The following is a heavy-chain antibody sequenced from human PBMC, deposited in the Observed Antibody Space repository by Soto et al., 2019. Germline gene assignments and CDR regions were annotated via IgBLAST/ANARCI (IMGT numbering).Heavy chain of an antibody. Sequence: QVQLVQSGAEVKKPGSSVKVSCKASGGTFSRYSITWVRQAPGHGLEWIGRIIPIFGIASYAQKFQGRVTITADDSTSTAYMELSSLRSDDTAVYYCAREDRDRETGLVPAAIDGTDVWGQGTTVTVSS. J-gene: IGHJ6*02. CDR2: IIPIFGIA. CDR1: GGTFSRYS. V-gene: IGHV1-69*08. CDR3: AREDRDRETGLVPAAIDGTDV. D-gene: IGHD2-2*01.